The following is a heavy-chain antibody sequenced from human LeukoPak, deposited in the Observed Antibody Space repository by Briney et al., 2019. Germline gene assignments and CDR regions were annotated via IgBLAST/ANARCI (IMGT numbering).Heavy chain of an antibody. D-gene: IGHD7-27*01. V-gene: IGHV3-23*01. CDR1: GFTFSTYT. CDR2: IGNNGGGI. CDR3: AIDPNWGTHS. J-gene: IGHJ4*02. Sequence: GGSLRLSCAASGFTFSTYTMYWVRHPPGKRLEWVSIIGNNGGGIHYADSVKGRFAISRDNFKNALYLQMNSLRVEDTAVYYCAIDPNWGTHSWGQGVLVTVSS.